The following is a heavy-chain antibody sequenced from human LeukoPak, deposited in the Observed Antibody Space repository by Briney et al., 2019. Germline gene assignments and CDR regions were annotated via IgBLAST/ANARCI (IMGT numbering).Heavy chain of an antibody. V-gene: IGHV3-7*03. CDR1: GFTFSSYW. D-gene: IGHD3-22*01. CDR3: ARGIYDSSGYYYGLDV. Sequence: GGSLRLSCAASGFTFSSYWMSWARQAPGKGLEWVANIKQDGSEKYYVDSVKGRFTISRDNAKNSLYLQMNSLRAEDTAVYYCARGIYDSSGYYYGLDVWGQGTTVTVSS. J-gene: IGHJ6*02. CDR2: IKQDGSEK.